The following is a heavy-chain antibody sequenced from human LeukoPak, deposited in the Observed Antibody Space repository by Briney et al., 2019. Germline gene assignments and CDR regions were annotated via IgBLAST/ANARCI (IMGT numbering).Heavy chain of an antibody. Sequence: GGSLRLSCAASGLSFSTSAMHWVRQAPGKGLEYVAAISSDGGSTYHADSVKGRFTISRDNSKNTLYLQMGSLRTEDMAMYYCARSSDTRFGELVLWGQGTLVTVSS. CDR1: GLSFSTSA. J-gene: IGHJ1*01. CDR2: ISSDGGST. CDR3: ARSSDTRFGELVL. V-gene: IGHV3-64*02. D-gene: IGHD3-16*01.